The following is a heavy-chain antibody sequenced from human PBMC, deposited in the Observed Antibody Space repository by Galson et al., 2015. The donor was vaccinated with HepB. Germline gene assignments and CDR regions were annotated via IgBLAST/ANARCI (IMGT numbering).Heavy chain of an antibody. CDR2: ISAYNGDT. V-gene: IGHV1-18*01. CDR3: ARDPRVAVAGQFYYFDY. Sequence: SCKATGYTFTSSGFSWVRQAPGPGLEWMGWISAYNGDTDYAQEFQGRVSMTTDTSTNTVYMELRNLKYDDTAVYYCARDPRVAVAGQFYYFDYWGRGTLVTVS. J-gene: IGHJ4*02. CDR1: GYTFTSSG. D-gene: IGHD6-19*01.